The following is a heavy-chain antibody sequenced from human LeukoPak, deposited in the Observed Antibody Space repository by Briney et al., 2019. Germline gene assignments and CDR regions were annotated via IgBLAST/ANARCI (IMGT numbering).Heavy chain of an antibody. CDR2: MNPNSGDT. J-gene: IGHJ4*02. CDR1: GYTFTNYD. Sequence: ASVKVSCKASGYTFTNYDINWVRQATGQGLEWMGWMNPNSGDTGYVQKFQGRVTMTRDTSISTAYMELSSLRSDDTAVYYCARVHYSNYDDYFDYWGQGTLVTVSS. D-gene: IGHD4-11*01. V-gene: IGHV1-8*01. CDR3: ARVHYSNYDDYFDY.